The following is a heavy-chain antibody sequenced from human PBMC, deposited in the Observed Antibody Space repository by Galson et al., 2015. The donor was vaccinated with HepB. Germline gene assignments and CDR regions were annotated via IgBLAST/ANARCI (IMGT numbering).Heavy chain of an antibody. D-gene: IGHD3-10*01. CDR3: ARGSHTLWFGEDYFDY. V-gene: IGHV3-21*01. J-gene: IGHJ4*02. CDR1: GFTFRSYA. Sequence: SLRLSCAASGFTFRSYAMSWIRQAPGKGLEWVSSISSSSSYIYYADSVKGRFTISRDNAKNSLYLQMNSLRAEDTAVYYCARGSHTLWFGEDYFDYWGQGTLVTVSS. CDR2: ISSSSSYI.